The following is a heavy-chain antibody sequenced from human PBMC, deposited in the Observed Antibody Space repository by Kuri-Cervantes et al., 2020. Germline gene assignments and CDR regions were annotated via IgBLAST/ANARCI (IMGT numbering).Heavy chain of an antibody. Sequence: ASVKVSCKASGYTFTSYYMHWVRQAPGQGLEWMGIINPSGGSTSYAQKFQGRVTMTRDTSTSTVYMELSSLRSEDTAVYYCAKDHGGWFGRGYWFDPWGQGTLVTVSS. D-gene: IGHD3-10*01. CDR1: GYTFTSYY. CDR3: AKDHGGWFGRGYWFDP. CDR2: INPSGGST. V-gene: IGHV1-46*01. J-gene: IGHJ5*02.